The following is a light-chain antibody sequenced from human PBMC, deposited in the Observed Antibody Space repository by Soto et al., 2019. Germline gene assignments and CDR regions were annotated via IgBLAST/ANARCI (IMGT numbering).Light chain of an antibody. J-gene: IGLJ1*01. CDR1: SSDVGGYNY. CDR2: EVN. Sequence: QSVLTQPPSASGSPGQSVAISCTGTSSDVGGYNYVSWYQQHPGKAPKLMIYEVNKRPSGVPDRFSGSKSGNTASLTVSGLQAEDEADYYCSSYGGGSNVFGTGTKLTVL. CDR3: SSYGGGSNV. V-gene: IGLV2-8*01.